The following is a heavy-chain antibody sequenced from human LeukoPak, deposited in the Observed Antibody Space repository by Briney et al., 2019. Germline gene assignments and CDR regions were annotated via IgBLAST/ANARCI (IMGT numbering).Heavy chain of an antibody. D-gene: IGHD5-24*01. Sequence: GGSLRLSCAASKFTFNNYAMNWIRQAPGKGLEWVSYISSSGSTIYYADSVKGRFTISRDNAKNSLYLQMNSLRAEDTAVYYCARDRDGYLDYWGQGTLVTVSS. CDR2: ISSSGSTI. CDR1: KFTFNNYA. V-gene: IGHV3-11*01. CDR3: ARDRDGYLDY. J-gene: IGHJ4*02.